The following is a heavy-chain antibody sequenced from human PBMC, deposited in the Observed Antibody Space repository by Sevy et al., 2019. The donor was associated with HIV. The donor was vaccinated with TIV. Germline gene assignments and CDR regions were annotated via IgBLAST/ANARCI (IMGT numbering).Heavy chain of an antibody. CDR3: ARDLPSAVINPFYYYGLDV. CDR2: ISYDGGVK. J-gene: IGHJ6*02. D-gene: IGHD3-22*01. CDR1: GFTFSIYA. Sequence: GGSLRLSCAASGFTFSIYAMHWVRQAPDKGLEWVAVISYDGGVKYFADSVKGRVTISRDNSKNTLYLQMSSLRPEDTAVYYCARDLPSAVINPFYYYGLDVWGQGTTVTVSS. V-gene: IGHV3-30*04.